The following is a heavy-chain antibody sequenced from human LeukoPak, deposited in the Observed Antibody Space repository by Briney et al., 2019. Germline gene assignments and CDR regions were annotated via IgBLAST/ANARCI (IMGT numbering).Heavy chain of an antibody. D-gene: IGHD3-10*01. CDR3: ATGVPPTT. J-gene: IGHJ5*02. CDR1: GYTFTSYG. V-gene: IGHV1-8*02. Sequence: ASVKVSCKASGYTFTSYGISWVRQAPGQGLEWMGWMNPNSGNTDYEQKFQGRLTMTRDTSISTAYMELSSLTSEDTAVYYCATGVPPTTWGQGTLVTVSS. CDR2: MNPNSGNT.